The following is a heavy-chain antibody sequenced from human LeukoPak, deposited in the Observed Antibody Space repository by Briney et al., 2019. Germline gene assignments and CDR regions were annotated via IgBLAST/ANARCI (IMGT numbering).Heavy chain of an antibody. CDR1: GGSFSGYY. CDR2: INHSGST. J-gene: IGHJ4*02. CDR3: AREAPAQSYSGYVFDY. D-gene: IGHD5-12*01. Sequence: SETLSLTCAVYGGSFSGYYWSWIRQPPGKGLEWIGEINHSGSTNYNPSLKSRVTISVDTSKNQFSLKLSSVTAADTAVYYCAREAPAQSYSGYVFDYWGQGTLVTVSS. V-gene: IGHV4-34*01.